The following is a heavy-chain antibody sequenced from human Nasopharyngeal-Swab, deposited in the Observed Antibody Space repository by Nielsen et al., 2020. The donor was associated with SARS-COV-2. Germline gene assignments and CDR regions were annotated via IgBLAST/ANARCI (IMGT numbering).Heavy chain of an antibody. CDR1: GGSISSSSYY. CDR2: IYYSGST. CDR3: ARVSYGDYFPYFDY. V-gene: IGHV4-39*07. Sequence: SETLSLTCTVSGGSISSSSYYWGWIRQPPGKGLEWIGSIYYSGSTYYNPSLKSRVTISVDTSKNQFSLKLSSVTAADTAVYYCARVSYGDYFPYFDYWGQGTLVTVSS. J-gene: IGHJ4*02. D-gene: IGHD2/OR15-2a*01.